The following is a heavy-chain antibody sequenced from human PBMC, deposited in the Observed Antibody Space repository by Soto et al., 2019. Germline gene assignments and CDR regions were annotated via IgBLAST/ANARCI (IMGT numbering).Heavy chain of an antibody. CDR1: GYTFTSYG. D-gene: IGHD1-1*01. CDR2: ISAHNGNT. V-gene: IGHV1-18*01. J-gene: IGHJ4*02. CDR3: ARGRYGDY. Sequence: QVHLVQSGAEVKKPWASVKVSCKASGYTFTSYGITWVRQAPGQGLEWTGWISAHNGNTDYAQKLQGRVIVTRDTSTSAADMELGRLISDETDVYYFARGRYGDYWGQGALFTVSS.